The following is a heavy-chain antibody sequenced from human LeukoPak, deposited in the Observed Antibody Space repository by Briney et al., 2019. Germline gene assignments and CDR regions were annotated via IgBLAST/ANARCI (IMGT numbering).Heavy chain of an antibody. CDR2: INHSGST. CDR1: GGSFSGYY. D-gene: IGHD2-15*01. V-gene: IGHV4-34*01. Sequence: SETLSLTCAVYGGSFSGYYWSWIRQPPGKGLEWIGEINHSGSTYYNPSLKSRVTISVDTSKNQFSLKLSSVTAADTAVYYCARGPYCSGGSCYLVYWGQGTLVTVSS. CDR3: ARGPYCSGGSCYLVY. J-gene: IGHJ4*02.